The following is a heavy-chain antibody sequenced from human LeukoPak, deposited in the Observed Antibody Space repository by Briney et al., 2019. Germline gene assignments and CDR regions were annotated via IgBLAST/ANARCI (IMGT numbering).Heavy chain of an antibody. V-gene: IGHV3-30*04. Sequence: GGSLRLSCAASGFTFSSYAMHWVRQAPGKGLEWVAVISYDGSNKYYADSVKGRFTISRDNSKNALYLQMNSLRAEDTAVYYCARSSPYYYDSGGSPYYYYGMDVWGQGTLVTVSS. D-gene: IGHD3-22*01. CDR2: ISYDGSNK. CDR3: ARSSPYYYDSGGSPYYYYGMDV. CDR1: GFTFSSYA. J-gene: IGHJ6*02.